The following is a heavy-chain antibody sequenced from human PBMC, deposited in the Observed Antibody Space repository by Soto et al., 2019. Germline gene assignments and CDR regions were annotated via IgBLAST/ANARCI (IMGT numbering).Heavy chain of an antibody. J-gene: IGHJ4*02. CDR3: AREVLPSRPREFDY. V-gene: IGHV1-18*01. Sequence: ASVKVSCKASGYTFTTYGITWVRQAPGQGLEWMGWISGFNGNTTYAQRFQGRVSMTTDTFTNTAYMELRSLRSDDTAVYYCAREVLPSRPREFDYWGQGTLVTVSS. D-gene: IGHD6-6*01. CDR2: ISGFNGNT. CDR1: GYTFTTYG.